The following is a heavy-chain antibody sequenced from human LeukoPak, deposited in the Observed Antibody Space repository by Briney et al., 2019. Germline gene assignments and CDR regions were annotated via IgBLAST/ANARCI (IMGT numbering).Heavy chain of an antibody. V-gene: IGHV1-24*01. CDR1: GYTLTELS. Sequence: ASVKVSCKVSGYTLTELSMHWVRQAPGKGLEWMGGFDPEDGETIYAQKFQGRVTMTEDTSTDTAYMELSSLRSEDTAVYYCATRPIAAGLFDYWGQGTPVTVSS. J-gene: IGHJ4*02. D-gene: IGHD6-13*01. CDR2: FDPEDGET. CDR3: ATRPIAAGLFDY.